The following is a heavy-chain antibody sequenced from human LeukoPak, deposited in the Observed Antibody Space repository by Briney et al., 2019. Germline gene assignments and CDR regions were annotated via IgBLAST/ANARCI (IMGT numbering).Heavy chain of an antibody. V-gene: IGHV4-34*01. CDR3: ARVRPRITMVRGVLTSAPDY. J-gene: IGHJ4*02. CDR1: GGSFSGYY. D-gene: IGHD3-10*01. CDR2: INHSGST. Sequence: SETLSLTCAVYGGSFSGYYWSWIRQPPGKGLEWTGEINHSGSTNYNPSLKSRVTISVDTSKNQFSLKLSSVTAADTAVYYCARVRPRITMVRGVLTSAPDYWGQGTLVTVSS.